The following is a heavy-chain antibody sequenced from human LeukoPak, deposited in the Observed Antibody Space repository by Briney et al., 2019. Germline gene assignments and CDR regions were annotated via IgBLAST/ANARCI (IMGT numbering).Heavy chain of an antibody. D-gene: IGHD2-2*01. V-gene: IGHV1-69*13. CDR3: ARDRGYCSSTSCKGYFDL. J-gene: IGHJ2*01. CDR2: IIPIFGTA. CDR1: GGTFSSYA. Sequence: VASVKVSCKASGGTFSSYAISWVRQAPGQGLEWMGGIIPIFGTANYAQTFQGRVTITADESTSTAYMELSSLRSEDTAVYYCARDRGYCSSTSCKGYFDLWGRGTLVTVSS.